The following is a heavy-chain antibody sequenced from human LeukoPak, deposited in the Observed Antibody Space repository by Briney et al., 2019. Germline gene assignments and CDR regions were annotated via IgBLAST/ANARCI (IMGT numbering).Heavy chain of an antibody. CDR2: ISYDGSNK. CDR1: GFTFSSYA. J-gene: IGHJ6*02. D-gene: IGHD1-1*01. V-gene: IGHV3-30-3*01. CDR3: AKARYSDYYGMDV. Sequence: PGGSLRLSCAASGFTFSSYAMHWVRQAPGKGLEWVAVISYDGSNKYYADSVKGRFTISRDNSKNTLYLQMNSLRAEDTAVYYCAKARYSDYYGMDVWGQGTSVTVSS.